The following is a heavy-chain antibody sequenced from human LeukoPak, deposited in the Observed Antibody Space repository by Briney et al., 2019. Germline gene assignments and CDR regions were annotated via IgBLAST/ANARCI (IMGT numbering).Heavy chain of an antibody. CDR2: INPYNGNT. V-gene: IGHV1-18*01. CDR3: AKDLGGIVGAIVDAFDI. CDR1: GNTFTSYG. D-gene: IGHD1-26*01. Sequence: SVKVSCKASGNTFTSYGISWVRQAPGQGLEWMGWINPYNGNTNYAQKLQGRVTMTTDTSTNTAYMELRSLRSEDTAVYYCAKDLGGIVGAIVDAFDIWGQGTMVTVSS. J-gene: IGHJ3*02.